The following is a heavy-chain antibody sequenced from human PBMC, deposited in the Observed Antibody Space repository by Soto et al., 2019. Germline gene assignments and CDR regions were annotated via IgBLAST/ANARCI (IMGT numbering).Heavy chain of an antibody. V-gene: IGHV1-69*13. J-gene: IGHJ6*02. Sequence: ASVKVSCKASGGTFSSYAISWVRQAPGQGLEWMGGIIPIFGTANYAQKFQGRVTITADESTSTAYMELSSLRSEDTAVYYCARGGLAGGCLSTYYYYYGMDVWGQGTTVTVSS. CDR2: IIPIFGTA. CDR3: ARGGLAGGCLSTYYYYYGMDV. D-gene: IGHD6-19*01. CDR1: GGTFSSYA.